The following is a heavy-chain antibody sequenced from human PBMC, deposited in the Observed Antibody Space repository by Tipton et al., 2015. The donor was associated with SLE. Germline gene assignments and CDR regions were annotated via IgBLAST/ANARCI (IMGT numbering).Heavy chain of an antibody. CDR1: GDSITNEDHY. Sequence: TLSLTCTVSGDSITNEDHYWNWIRQPAGKGLEWIGRIYISGSTSYNPSLRSRLPMSVDTSKNQFSLKLSSVTAADTAVYYCARVKSIFGVVIIDYWGQGTLVTVSS. CDR2: IYISGST. CDR3: ARVKSIFGVVIIDY. V-gene: IGHV4-61*02. J-gene: IGHJ4*02. D-gene: IGHD3-3*01.